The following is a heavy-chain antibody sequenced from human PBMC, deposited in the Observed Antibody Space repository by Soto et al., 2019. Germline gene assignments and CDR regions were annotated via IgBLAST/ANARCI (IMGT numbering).Heavy chain of an antibody. CDR2: IKSKTDGGTT. J-gene: IGHJ6*02. Sequence: EVQLVESGGGLVKPGGSLRLSCAASGFTFSNAWMSWVRQAPGKGLEWVGRIKSKTDGGTTDYAAPVKGRFTISRDDSKNTLYLQMNSLKTEDTAVYYCTTDFPQPGIAVAGRSKYYYYGMDVWGQGTTVTVSS. CDR3: TTDFPQPGIAVAGRSKYYYYGMDV. V-gene: IGHV3-15*01. D-gene: IGHD6-19*01. CDR1: GFTFSNAW.